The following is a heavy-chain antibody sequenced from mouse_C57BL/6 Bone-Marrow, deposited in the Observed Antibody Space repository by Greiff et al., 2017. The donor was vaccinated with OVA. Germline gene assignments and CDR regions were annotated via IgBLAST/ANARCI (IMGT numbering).Heavy chain of an antibody. CDR3: TFITTDAMDY. Sequence: EVQRVESGAELVRPGASVKLSCTASGFNIKDDYMHWVKQRPEQGLEWIGWIDPENGDTEYASKFQGKATITADTSSNTAYLQLSSLTSEDTAVYYCTFITTDAMDYWGQGTSVTVSS. D-gene: IGHD1-1*01. V-gene: IGHV14-4*01. J-gene: IGHJ4*01. CDR1: GFNIKDDY. CDR2: IDPENGDT.